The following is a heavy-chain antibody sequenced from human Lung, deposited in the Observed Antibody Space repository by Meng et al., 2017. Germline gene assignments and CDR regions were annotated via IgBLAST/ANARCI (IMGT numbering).Heavy chain of an antibody. D-gene: IGHD4-11*01. Sequence: QGQLQQWCAGLLKPSETLSLPCVVSGGSFSDDYWSWIRQPPGKGLEWIGEINHSGSTNYNPSLESRATISVDTSQNNLSLKLSSVTAADSAVYYCARGPTTMAHDFDYWGQGTLVTVSS. CDR2: INHSGST. CDR1: GGSFSDDY. J-gene: IGHJ4*02. V-gene: IGHV4-34*01. CDR3: ARGPTTMAHDFDY.